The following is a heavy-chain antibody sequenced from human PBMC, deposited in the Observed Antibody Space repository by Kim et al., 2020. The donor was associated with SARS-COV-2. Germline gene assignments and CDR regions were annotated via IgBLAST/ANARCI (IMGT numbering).Heavy chain of an antibody. CDR2: IKQDGSDK. J-gene: IGHJ4*02. CDR3: ARGTGAAY. CDR1: GFTFSTYS. V-gene: IGHV3-7*01. D-gene: IGHD2-8*02. Sequence: GGSMRLSCAASGFTFSTYSMSWVRQAPGKGLEWVANIKQDGSDKNYVDSVKGLFTISRDNAENSLYLQMNSLRAEDTAVYYCARGTGAAYWGQGTLVTVSS.